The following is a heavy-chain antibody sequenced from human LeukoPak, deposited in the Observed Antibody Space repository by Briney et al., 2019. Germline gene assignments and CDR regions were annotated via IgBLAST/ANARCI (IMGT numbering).Heavy chain of an antibody. V-gene: IGHV3-21*01. J-gene: IGHJ4*02. CDR2: IGSTSSYI. CDR3: ARDECGDCSEFDY. D-gene: IGHD2-21*02. Sequence: GGSLRLSCAASGFTFSSYSMNWVRQAPGKGLEWVSTIGSTSSYIYYADSVKGRFTISRDNAKNSLYLQMNSLRAEDTAVYYCARDECGDCSEFDYWGQGTLVTVSS. CDR1: GFTFSSYS.